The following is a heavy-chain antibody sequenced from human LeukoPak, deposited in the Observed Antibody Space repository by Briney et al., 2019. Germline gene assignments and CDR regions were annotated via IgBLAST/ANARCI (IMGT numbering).Heavy chain of an antibody. D-gene: IGHD3-22*01. V-gene: IGHV3-23*01. CDR3: AKEDSSGYLFDY. CDR2: IIYSGGAT. CDR1: GFTFSRSA. J-gene: IGHJ4*02. Sequence: PGGSLRLSCAASGFTFSRSAMTWVRQGPGTGLEFVASIIYSGGATYYADSVKGRFTISRDNSKNTLYLQMNSLRAEDTAVYYCAKEDSSGYLFDYWGQGTLVTVSS.